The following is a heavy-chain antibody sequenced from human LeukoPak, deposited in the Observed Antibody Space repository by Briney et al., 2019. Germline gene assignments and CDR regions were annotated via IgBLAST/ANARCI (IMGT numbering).Heavy chain of an antibody. CDR2: ISYDGSNK. V-gene: IGHV3-30*04. CDR3: ARDALDSSGYFFLSDY. Sequence: GGSLRLSCAASGFTFSSYAMHWVRQAPDKGLEWVAVISYDGSNKYYADSVKGRFTISRDNSKNTLYLQMNSLRAEDAAVYYCARDALDSSGYFFLSDYWGQGTLVTVSS. D-gene: IGHD3-22*01. J-gene: IGHJ4*02. CDR1: GFTFSSYA.